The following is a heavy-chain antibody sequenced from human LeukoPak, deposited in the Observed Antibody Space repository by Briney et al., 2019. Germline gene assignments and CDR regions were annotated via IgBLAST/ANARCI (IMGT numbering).Heavy chain of an antibody. CDR2: ISSSSSYI. CDR3: AKVGNVLLWFGELYGMDV. V-gene: IGHV3-21*04. CDR1: GFTFSSYS. J-gene: IGHJ6*02. D-gene: IGHD3-10*01. Sequence: PGGSLRLSCAASGFTFSSYSMNWVRQAPGKGLEWVSSISSSSSYIYYADSVKGRFTISRDNAKNSLYLQMNSLRAEDTAVYYCAKVGNVLLWFGELYGMDVWGQGTTVTVSS.